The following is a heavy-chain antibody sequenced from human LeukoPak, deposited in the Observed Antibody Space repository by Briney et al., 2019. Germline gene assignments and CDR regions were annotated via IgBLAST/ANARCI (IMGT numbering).Heavy chain of an antibody. CDR1: GGSISSYY. CDR3: SGAPPLLYSSSSLGAFDI. Sequence: SETLSLTCTVSGGSISSYYWSWIRQPPGKGLEWIGYIYYSGSTNYNPSLRGRVTISVDTSKNQFSLKLNSVTAADTAVYYCSGAPPLLYSSSSLGAFDIWGQGTMVTVPS. CDR2: IYYSGST. D-gene: IGHD6-13*01. J-gene: IGHJ3*02. V-gene: IGHV4-59*01.